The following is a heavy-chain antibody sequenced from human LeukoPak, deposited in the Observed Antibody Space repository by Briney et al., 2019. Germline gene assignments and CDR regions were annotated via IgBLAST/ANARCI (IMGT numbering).Heavy chain of an antibody. D-gene: IGHD5-24*01. CDR1: GGFINTRSYH. Sequence: SETLSLTCTVSGGFINTRSYHWGWIRQSPGKGLEWIGSIYYTGSTSSHPCLNSRITMSVNTEKKEFSLKLNSMTAADTAVYYCARHVRWLQLTLYFDIWGRGTLVTVSS. V-gene: IGHV4-39*01. CDR3: ARHVRWLQLTLYFDI. CDR2: IYYTGST. J-gene: IGHJ2*01.